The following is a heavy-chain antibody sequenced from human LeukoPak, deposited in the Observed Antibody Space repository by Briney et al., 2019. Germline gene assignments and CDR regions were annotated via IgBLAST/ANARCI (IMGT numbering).Heavy chain of an antibody. CDR2: ISWDGGST. CDR3: AREANYYGSGSYFEGTFDY. J-gene: IGHJ4*02. V-gene: IGHV3-43*01. D-gene: IGHD3-10*01. CDR1: GFTFDDYT. Sequence: GGSLRLSCAASGFTFDDYTMHWVRQAPGKGLEWVSLISWDGGSTYYADSVKGRFTISRDNAKNSLYLQMNSLRAEDTAVYYCAREANYYGSGSYFEGTFDYWGQGSLVTVSS.